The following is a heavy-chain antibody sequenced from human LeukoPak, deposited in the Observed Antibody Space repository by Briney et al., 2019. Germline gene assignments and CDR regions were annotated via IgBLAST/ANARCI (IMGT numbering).Heavy chain of an antibody. J-gene: IGHJ4*02. CDR3: AREGYYGSGSYPTFYFDY. CDR2: ISYDGITK. D-gene: IGHD3-10*01. CDR1: GFTFSSYA. V-gene: IGHV3-30-3*01. Sequence: GGSLRLSCAASGFTFSSYAMSWVRQAPGKGLEWVAVISYDGITKYYADPVKGRFTISRDDSKNTLYLQMNSLRAEDTAAFYCAREGYYGSGSYPTFYFDYWGQGTLVTVSS.